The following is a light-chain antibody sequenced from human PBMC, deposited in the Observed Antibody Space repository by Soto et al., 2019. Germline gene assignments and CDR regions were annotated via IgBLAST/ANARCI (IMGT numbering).Light chain of an antibody. CDR1: QSVGSN. CDR2: GAS. Sequence: EKVMTQSPATLSVSPGARATLSCRASQSVGSNLSWYQQKPGQAPRLLIYGASSRATGIPDRFSGSGSGTDFTLTISRLEPEDFAVYYCQQYGSSPWTFGQGTKVDIK. CDR3: QQYGSSPWT. V-gene: IGKV3-20*01. J-gene: IGKJ1*01.